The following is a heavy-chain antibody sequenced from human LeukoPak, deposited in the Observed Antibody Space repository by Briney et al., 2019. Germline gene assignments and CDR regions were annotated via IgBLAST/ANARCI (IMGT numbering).Heavy chain of an antibody. Sequence: QTGGSLTLSCAASGFTFSSYAMHWVRQAPGKGLEYVSAISSNGGSTYYADSVKGRFTISRDNSKNTLYLQMGSLRAEDMAVYYCARATYSSGWYYFDYWGQGTLVTVSS. D-gene: IGHD6-19*01. J-gene: IGHJ4*02. CDR2: ISSNGGST. CDR3: ARATYSSGWYYFDY. V-gene: IGHV3-64*02. CDR1: GFTFSSYA.